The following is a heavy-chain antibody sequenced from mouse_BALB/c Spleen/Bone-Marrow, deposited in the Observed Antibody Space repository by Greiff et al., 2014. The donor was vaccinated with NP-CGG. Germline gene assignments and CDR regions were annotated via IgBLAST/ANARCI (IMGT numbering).Heavy chain of an antibody. CDR3: TRSGPGFAY. CDR2: INPNNGGT. J-gene: IGHJ3*01. V-gene: IGHV1S81*02. CDR1: GYTFTNYF. Sequence: VQVVESGAELVKPGASVKLSCKASGYTFTNYFMYWVKQRPGQGLEWIGEINPNNGGTNFNENFKSKATLTLDKSSITAYMQLSSLTSEDSAVYYCTRSGPGFAYWGHGALVTVSA.